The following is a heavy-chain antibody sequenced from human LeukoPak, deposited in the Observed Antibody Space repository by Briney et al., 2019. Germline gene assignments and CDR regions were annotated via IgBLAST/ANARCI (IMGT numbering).Heavy chain of an antibody. Sequence: ASVKVSCKASGGTFISYAISWVRQAPGQGLEWMGGIIPIFGTANYAQKFQGRVTITADESTSTAYMELSSLRSEATAVYYCASTPKVPGILINYGMDVWGQGTTVTVSS. CDR3: ASTPKVPGILINYGMDV. CDR2: IIPIFGTA. D-gene: IGHD3-16*01. V-gene: IGHV1-69*13. CDR1: GGTFISYA. J-gene: IGHJ6*02.